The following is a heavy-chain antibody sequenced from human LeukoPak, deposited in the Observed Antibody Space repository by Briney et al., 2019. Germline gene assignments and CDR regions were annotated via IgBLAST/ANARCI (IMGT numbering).Heavy chain of an antibody. Sequence: GASVKVSCKDSGGTFISYAISWVRQAPGQGIEWMGGIIPIFGTANYAQKFQGRVTITTDESTSTAYIELSSLRSEDTAVYYCASGKGYCSSTSCGHPNWFDPWGQGTLVTVSS. CDR3: ASGKGYCSSTSCGHPNWFDP. CDR1: GGTFISYA. V-gene: IGHV1-69*05. J-gene: IGHJ5*02. D-gene: IGHD2-2*01. CDR2: IIPIFGTA.